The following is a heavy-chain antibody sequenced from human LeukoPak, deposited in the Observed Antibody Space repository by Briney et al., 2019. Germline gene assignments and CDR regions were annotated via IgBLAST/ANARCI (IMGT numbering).Heavy chain of an antibody. V-gene: IGHV4-59*01. J-gene: IGHJ4*02. CDR2: IYYSGST. CDR3: ASLPGTYYYGSGSYEYDY. D-gene: IGHD3-10*01. CDR1: GGSISSYY. Sequence: SETLSLTCTVSGGSISSYYWSWIRQPPGKGLEWIGYIYYSGSTNYNPSLKSRVTISVDTSKNQFSLKLSSVTAADTAVYYCASLPGTYYYGSGSYEYDYWGQGTLVTVSS.